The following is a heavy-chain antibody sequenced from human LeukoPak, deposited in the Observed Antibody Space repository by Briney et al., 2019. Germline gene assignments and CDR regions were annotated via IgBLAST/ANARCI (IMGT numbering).Heavy chain of an antibody. J-gene: IGHJ6*02. CDR2: ISAYNGNT. Sequence: ASVKVSCKASGYTFTGYYMHWVRQAPGQGLEWMGWISAYNGNTNYAQKLQGRVTMTTDTSTSTAYMELRSLRSDDTAVYYCARDILTGYYNPFDYYGMDVWGQGTTVTVSS. CDR3: ARDILTGYYNPFDYYGMDV. D-gene: IGHD3-9*01. V-gene: IGHV1-18*04. CDR1: GYTFTGYY.